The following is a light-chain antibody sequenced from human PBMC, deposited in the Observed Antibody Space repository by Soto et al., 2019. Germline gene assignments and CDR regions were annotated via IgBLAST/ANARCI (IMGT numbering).Light chain of an antibody. CDR1: QSVSNNY. J-gene: IGKJ2*01. CDR2: DTS. Sequence: EIVLTQSPGTLSLSPGERATLSCRASQSVSNNYLAWYQQKSGQAPRLLIYDTSKRATGIPARFSGSGSGTDFTLTISSLEPEDFAIYHCQHRSNWPPMYTFGQGTKLEIK. V-gene: IGKV3-11*01. CDR3: QHRSNWPPMYT.